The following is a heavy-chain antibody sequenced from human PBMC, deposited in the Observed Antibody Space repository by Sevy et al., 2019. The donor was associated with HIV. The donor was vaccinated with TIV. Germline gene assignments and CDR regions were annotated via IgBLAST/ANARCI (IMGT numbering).Heavy chain of an antibody. CDR3: STDPIIVLLVTDGMDV. D-gene: IGHD2-8*02. CDR2: IKSRPDGGAA. V-gene: IGHV3-15*01. CDR1: GFSFSNSV. Sequence: GGSLRLSCAASGFSFSNSVMSWVRQAPGKGLEWVGRIKSRPDGGAAEYAAPVKGRFTISRDDSKNTLYLQMNSLKTEDTAVYYCSTDPIIVLLVTDGMDVWGQGTTVTVSS. J-gene: IGHJ6*02.